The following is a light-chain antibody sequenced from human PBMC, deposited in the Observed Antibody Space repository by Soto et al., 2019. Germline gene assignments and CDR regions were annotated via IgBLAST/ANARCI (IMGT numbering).Light chain of an antibody. CDR1: SSNFGSNY. CDR2: RNN. CDR3: AAWDDSLSGPIVV. V-gene: IGLV1-47*01. Sequence: QSVLTQPPSASGTPGQRVTISFSGSSSNFGSNYVYWYQQLPGTALKLLIYRNNQRPSGDPHRFSGSKSGTSASPAISGLRSEDEADYYCAAWDDSLSGPIVVFGGGTKLTVL. J-gene: IGLJ2*01.